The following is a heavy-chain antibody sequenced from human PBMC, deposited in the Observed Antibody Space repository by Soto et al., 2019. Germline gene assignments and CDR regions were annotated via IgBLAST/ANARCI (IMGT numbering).Heavy chain of an antibody. J-gene: IGHJ2*01. D-gene: IGHD6-19*01. CDR2: IIPIFGTA. CDR3: ASIQQWLAGSWYFDL. CDR1: GGTFSSYA. V-gene: IGHV1-69*12. Sequence: QVQLVQSGAEVKKPGSSVKVSCKASGGTFSSYAISWVRQAPGQGLEWMGGIIPIFGTANYAQKFQGRVTITADEATSTAYMELSSLRSEDTAVYYCASIQQWLAGSWYFDLWGRGTLVTVSS.